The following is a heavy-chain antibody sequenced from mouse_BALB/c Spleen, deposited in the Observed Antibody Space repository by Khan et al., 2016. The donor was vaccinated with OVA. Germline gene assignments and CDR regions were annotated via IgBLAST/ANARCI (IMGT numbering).Heavy chain of an antibody. CDR3: ARVNSGNRDCFDY. CDR1: GYTFSSYW. V-gene: IGHV1-9*01. J-gene: IGHJ2*01. Sequence: VELVESGADLMKPGASVKISCKVAGYTFSSYWIEWIKQRPGHGLEWIGEILPGSGSTNCNEKFKGKATFTADTSSNTAYMQLSSLTSEDSAVYYCARVNSGNRDCFDYWGQGTTLTVSS. D-gene: IGHD1-1*01. CDR2: ILPGSGST.